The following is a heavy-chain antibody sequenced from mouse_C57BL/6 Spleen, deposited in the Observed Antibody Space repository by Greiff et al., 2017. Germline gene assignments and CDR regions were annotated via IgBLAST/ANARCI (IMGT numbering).Heavy chain of an antibody. CDR2: INYDGSST. Sequence: EVKLVESEGGLVQPGSSMKLSCTASGFTFSNYYMAWVRQVPEKGLEWVANINYDGSSTYYLDSLKSRFIISRDNAKNILYLQMSSLKSEDTATYYCARERGYGNYDWYFDVWGTGTTVTVS. V-gene: IGHV5-16*01. CDR3: ARERGYGNYDWYFDV. D-gene: IGHD2-1*01. J-gene: IGHJ1*03. CDR1: GFTFSNYY.